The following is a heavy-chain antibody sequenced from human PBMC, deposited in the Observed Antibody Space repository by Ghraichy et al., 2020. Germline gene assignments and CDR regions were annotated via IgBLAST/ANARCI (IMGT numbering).Heavy chain of an antibody. CDR1: GCSVSSGSYY. Sequence: SETLSLTCTVSGCSVSSGSYYWSWIRQPPGKGLEWIGYIYYSGSTNYNPSLKSRVTISVDTSKNQFSLKLSSVTAADTAVYYCARARATLITFVGVIDRTVDFDYWGQGTLVTVSS. J-gene: IGHJ4*02. CDR3: ARARATLITFVGVIDRTVDFDY. D-gene: IGHD3-16*02. V-gene: IGHV4-61*01. CDR2: IYYSGST.